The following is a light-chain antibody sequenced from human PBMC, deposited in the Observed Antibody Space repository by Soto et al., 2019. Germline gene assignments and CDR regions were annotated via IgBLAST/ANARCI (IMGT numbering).Light chain of an antibody. CDR2: GAS. CDR1: QNIDRW. V-gene: IGKV1-5*03. J-gene: IGKJ1*01. CDR3: QHYNSYPWT. Sequence: DIQMTQSPSTLSASVGDRVTITCRASQNIDRWLAWYQQKPGKAPNLLIYGASSLESGVPSRFSGSGSGTEFTLTISSLRPNDFATYYGQHYNSYPWTFSQGTKVEIK.